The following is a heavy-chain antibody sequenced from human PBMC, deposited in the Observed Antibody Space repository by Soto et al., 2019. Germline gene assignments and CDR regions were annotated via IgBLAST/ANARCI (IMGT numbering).Heavy chain of an antibody. Sequence: PGGSLRLSCAASGFTFSNAWINWVRQTPGKGLEWVGRVKSKTEGGTTDFAAPVKGRFAISRDDSKNMVYLEMNSLKTEDTAIYYCTTDSYITSIIVRFDYWGHGTLVTVSS. CDR1: GFTFSNAW. CDR2: VKSKTEGGTT. CDR3: TTDSYITSIIVRFDY. D-gene: IGHD3-22*01. J-gene: IGHJ4*01. V-gene: IGHV3-15*07.